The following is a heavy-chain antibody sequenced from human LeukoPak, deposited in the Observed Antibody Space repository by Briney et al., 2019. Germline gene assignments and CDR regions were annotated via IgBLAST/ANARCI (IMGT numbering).Heavy chain of an antibody. V-gene: IGHV3-53*01. J-gene: IGHJ4*02. CDR1: GLTVSSNS. CDR2: IYRDNT. D-gene: IGHD1-26*01. CDR3: AKSGSRVPGGYYEDYYLDY. Sequence: GGSLTLSCTVSGLTVSSNSMSWVRQPAEKGLEWVSFIYRDNTHNSDSVKGRFTISRDNSKNTLYLQMNSLRAEVSAVYYCAKSGSRVPGGYYEDYYLDYWGQGILVTVSS.